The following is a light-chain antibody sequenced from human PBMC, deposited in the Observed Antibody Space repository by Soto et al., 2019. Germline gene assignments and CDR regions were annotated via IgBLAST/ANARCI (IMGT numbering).Light chain of an antibody. CDR2: DAS. Sequence: DIQMTQSPSSLSASVGDRVTITCQASHDISSFLNWFQQKPGEAPKVLIYDASNLKTGVPSRFSGSGSGTEFTFTISSLQPEDIATYYCQQYDNFPRTFGQGTKVEIK. CDR1: HDISSF. V-gene: IGKV1-33*01. CDR3: QQYDNFPRT. J-gene: IGKJ2*01.